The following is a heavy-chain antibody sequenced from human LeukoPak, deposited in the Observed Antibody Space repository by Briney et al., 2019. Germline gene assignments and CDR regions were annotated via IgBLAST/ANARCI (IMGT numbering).Heavy chain of an antibody. V-gene: IGHV3-30*18. CDR1: GFTFSSYG. J-gene: IGHJ4*02. CDR2: ISYDGSNK. Sequence: GRSLRLSCAASGFTFSSYGMHWVRQAPGKGLEWVAVISYDGSNKYYADSVKGRFTISRDNSKNTLYLQMNSLRAEDTAVYYCAKVGGYSYGLDYWGQGTLVTVSS. D-gene: IGHD5-18*01. CDR3: AKVGGYSYGLDY.